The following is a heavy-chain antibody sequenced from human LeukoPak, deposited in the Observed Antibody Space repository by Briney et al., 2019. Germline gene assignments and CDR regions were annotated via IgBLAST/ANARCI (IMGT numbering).Heavy chain of an antibody. J-gene: IGHJ4*02. Sequence: PSETLSLTCTVSGGSISSYYWCWIRQPQGKGLEWIGYIYYSGSTNYNPSLKSRLTISVDTSKNQFSLKLSSVTAADTAVYYCARLGRDYDILTGYYHPPLWGQGTLVTVSS. CDR1: GGSISSYY. CDR2: IYYSGST. V-gene: IGHV4-59*08. CDR3: ARLGRDYDILTGYYHPPL. D-gene: IGHD3-9*01.